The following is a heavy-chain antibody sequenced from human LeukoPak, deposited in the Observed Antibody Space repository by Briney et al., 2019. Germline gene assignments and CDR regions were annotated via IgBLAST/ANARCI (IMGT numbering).Heavy chain of an antibody. J-gene: IGHJ4*02. Sequence: GGSLRLSCAASGFTFSSYSMNWVRQAPGKGLEWVSSISSSSSYIYYADSVKGRFTISRVNAKNSLYLQMNSLRAEDTAVYYCARDGDLRRWLQLRPPYYFDYWGQGTLVTVSS. CDR1: GFTFSSYS. D-gene: IGHD5-24*01. CDR2: ISSSSSYI. CDR3: ARDGDLRRWLQLRPPYYFDY. V-gene: IGHV3-21*01.